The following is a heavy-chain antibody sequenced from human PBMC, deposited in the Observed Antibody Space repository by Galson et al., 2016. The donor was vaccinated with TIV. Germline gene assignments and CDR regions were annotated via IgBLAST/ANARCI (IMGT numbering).Heavy chain of an antibody. V-gene: IGHV1-69*13. CDR2: ILPLFGEA. J-gene: IGHJ6*02. CDR1: GDTFSSFV. D-gene: IGHD5-18*01. Sequence: SVKVSCKASGDTFSSFVISWVRQAPGQGLEWMGGILPLFGEAHYAQKFQGRVTISADESTSTVYMELSGLRSGDTAMYYCAKCRNTAMDTYYYYYGLDVWGQGTTVTVSS. CDR3: AKCRNTAMDTYYYYYGLDV.